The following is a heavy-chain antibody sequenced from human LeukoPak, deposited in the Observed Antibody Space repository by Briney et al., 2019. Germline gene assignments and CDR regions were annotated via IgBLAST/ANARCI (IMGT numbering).Heavy chain of an antibody. CDR1: GGSISSGGYY. CDR2: IYYSGST. CDR3: ARVGVRPHPRGPFDI. V-gene: IGHV4-61*08. D-gene: IGHD1-26*01. J-gene: IGHJ3*02. Sequence: PSQTLSLTCTVSGGSISSGGYYWSWIRQPPGKGLEWIGYIYYSGSTNYNPSLKSRVTISVDTSKNQFSLKLSSVTAADTAVYYCARVGVRPHPRGPFDIWGQGTMVTVSS.